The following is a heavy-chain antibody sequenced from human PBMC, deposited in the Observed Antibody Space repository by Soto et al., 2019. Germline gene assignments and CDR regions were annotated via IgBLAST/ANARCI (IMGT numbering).Heavy chain of an antibody. CDR3: ARVPVWGSYRYSLDY. D-gene: IGHD3-16*02. CDR2: INHSGST. CDR1: CGSFSGYY. V-gene: IGHV4-34*01. J-gene: IGHJ4*02. Sequence: SETLSLTCAVYCGSFSGYYWSWVRQPPGKGLEWIGEINHSGSTNYNPSLKGRVTISVDTSKNQFSLKLSSVTAADTAVYYCARVPVWGSYRYSLDYWGQGTLVTVSS.